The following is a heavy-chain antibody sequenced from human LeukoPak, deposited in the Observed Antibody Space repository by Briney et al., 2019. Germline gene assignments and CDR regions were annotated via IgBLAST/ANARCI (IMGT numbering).Heavy chain of an antibody. CDR3: ARDLPPRGSGGYHNAFDI. D-gene: IGHD2-15*01. CDR1: GGSISNYY. J-gene: IGHJ3*02. CDR2: IYYGGNT. Sequence: SETLSLTCTVSGGSISNYYWSWIRQPPGKRLEWIGYIYYGGNTNYNPSLKSRVTISADTTKNRFSLKLTSVTAADTALYYCARDLPPRGSGGYHNAFDIWGQGTMVIVSS. V-gene: IGHV4-59*01.